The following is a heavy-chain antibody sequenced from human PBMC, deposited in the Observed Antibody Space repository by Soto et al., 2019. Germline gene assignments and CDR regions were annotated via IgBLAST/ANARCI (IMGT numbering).Heavy chain of an antibody. V-gene: IGHV4-38-2*01. CDR2: IYHAGSV. CDR1: GYSIGSGYY. J-gene: IGHJ6*02. Sequence: SETLSLTCAVSGYSIGSGYYWAWIRQSPGKGLEWIGSIYHAGSVYYNPSLNGRVALSMDTSKNHFSLKLTSVTAADTAVYYCARTFDYYGMDVWGQGTTVT. CDR3: ARTFDYYGMDV.